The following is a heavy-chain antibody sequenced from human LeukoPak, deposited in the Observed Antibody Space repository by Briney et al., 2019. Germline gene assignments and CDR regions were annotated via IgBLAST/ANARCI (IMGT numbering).Heavy chain of an antibody. D-gene: IGHD3-22*01. V-gene: IGHV3-64D*09. Sequence: GGSLRLSYSASGFIFSSFGWHWVRQTPGKGLEYVSAISSNGGRTYYADSVKGRFTISRDNSKNTLYLQMSSLRAEDTAVYYCVKDRVHDSSSYYGYGYWGQGTLVTVSS. CDR1: GFIFSSFG. CDR2: ISSNGGRT. J-gene: IGHJ4*02. CDR3: VKDRVHDSSSYYGYGY.